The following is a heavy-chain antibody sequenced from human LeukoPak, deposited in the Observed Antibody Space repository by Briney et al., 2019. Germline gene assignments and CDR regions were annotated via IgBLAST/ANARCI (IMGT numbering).Heavy chain of an antibody. J-gene: IGHJ4*02. Sequence: GGSLRLSCAASGFTFSTYSMNWVRQAPGKGLEWVSYITSSSGRAVYADSVKGRFTISRDNAKNSLYLQMNSLRDEDTAVHYCARDLNWGFDYWGQGTLASVSS. CDR3: ARDLNWGFDY. CDR1: GFTFSTYS. V-gene: IGHV3-48*02. CDR2: ITSSSGRA. D-gene: IGHD3-16*01.